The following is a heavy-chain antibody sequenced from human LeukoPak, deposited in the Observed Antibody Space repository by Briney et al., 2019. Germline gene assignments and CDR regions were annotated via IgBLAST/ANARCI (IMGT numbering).Heavy chain of an antibody. J-gene: IGHJ4*02. D-gene: IGHD3-16*01. CDR2: INPNSGGT. V-gene: IGHV1-2*02. Sequence: GASVKVSCKASGYTFTGYYMHWVRQAPGQGLEWMGWINPNSGGTNYAQKFQGRVTMTRDTSISTAYMELSRLRSDDTAVYYCARIKLRLGELGYTQVFDYWGQGTLVTVSS. CDR3: ARIKLRLGELGYTQVFDY. CDR1: GYTFTGYY.